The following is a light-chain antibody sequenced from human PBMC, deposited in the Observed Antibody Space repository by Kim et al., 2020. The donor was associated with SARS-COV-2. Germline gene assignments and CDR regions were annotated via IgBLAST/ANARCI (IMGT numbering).Light chain of an antibody. CDR1: NIGTES. Sequence: SYELTQPPSVSVAPGKTARITCGGNNIGTESVHWYQQRPGQAPVLVIYYDSDRPSGIPERFSGSNSGNAATLTITWVEAGDEADYYCQVWDSSSDHWVFGGGTKLTVL. V-gene: IGLV3-21*04. CDR3: QVWDSSSDHWV. CDR2: YDS. J-gene: IGLJ3*02.